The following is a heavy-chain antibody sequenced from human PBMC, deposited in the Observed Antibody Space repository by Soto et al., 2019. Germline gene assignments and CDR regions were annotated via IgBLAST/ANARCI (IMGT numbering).Heavy chain of an antibody. CDR2: IRSKAYGGTT. V-gene: IGHV3-49*03. D-gene: IGHD3-3*01. CDR1: GFTFGDYA. J-gene: IGHJ6*02. CDR3: TRTARITIFGVVTSYYYYYYGMDV. Sequence: SLRLSCTASGFTFGDYAMSWFRQAPGKGLEWVGFIRSKAYGGTTEYAASVKGRFTISRDDSKSIAYLQMNSLKTEDTAVYYCTRTARITIFGVVTSYYYYYYGMDVWGQGTTVTVSS.